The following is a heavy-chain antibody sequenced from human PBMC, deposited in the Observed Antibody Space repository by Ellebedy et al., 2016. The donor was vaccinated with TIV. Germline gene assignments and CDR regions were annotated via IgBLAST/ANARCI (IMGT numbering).Heavy chain of an antibody. V-gene: IGHV3-53*01. CDR3: ARDSTGYGYFDY. J-gene: IGHJ4*02. Sequence: PGGSLRLSCAASGFTVSSSYMSWVRQAPGKGLEWVSVIYSGGSTYYADSVKGRFTISRDNSKNTLYLQMNSLRAEDTAVYHGARDSTGYGYFDYWGQGTLVTVSS. D-gene: IGHD5-18*01. CDR2: IYSGGST. CDR1: GFTVSSSY.